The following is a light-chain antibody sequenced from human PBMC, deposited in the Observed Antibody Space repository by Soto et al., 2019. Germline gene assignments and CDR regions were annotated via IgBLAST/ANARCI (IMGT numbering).Light chain of an antibody. CDR3: QQRSNWPSLT. J-gene: IGKJ4*01. V-gene: IGKV3-11*01. Sequence: EIVLIQSPATLSLSPGERATLSCRASQSVGSYLAWYQHKPGQAPRLLISDASNRATGIPARFSGSGSETDFTLTIRSLEPEDSAVYYCQQRSNWPSLTFGGGTTVDIK. CDR1: QSVGSY. CDR2: DAS.